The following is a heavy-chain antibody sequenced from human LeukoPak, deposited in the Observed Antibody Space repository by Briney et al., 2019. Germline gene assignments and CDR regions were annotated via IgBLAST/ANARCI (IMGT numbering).Heavy chain of an antibody. Sequence: GGSLRLSCSASGFTFSSHAMYWVRQAPGKGLEYVLGINNNGGSTYYADSLKGRFSISRDNSKNMLYFQMSSLRAEDTAVYYCARVWPFSSIAAAGTKGFRGDPWGQGTLVTVSS. J-gene: IGHJ5*02. D-gene: IGHD6-13*01. CDR3: ARVWPFSSIAAAGTKGFRGDP. CDR2: INNNGGST. V-gene: IGHV3-64*02. CDR1: GFTFSSHA.